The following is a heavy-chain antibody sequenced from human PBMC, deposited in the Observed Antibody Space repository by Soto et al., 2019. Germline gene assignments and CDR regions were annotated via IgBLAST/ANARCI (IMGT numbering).Heavy chain of an antibody. CDR3: ARQYVGVPTVPMIPYAH. CDR2: IDPSDSCT. V-gene: IGHV5-10-1*01. Sequence: KGAWDNFFGFGISWVRNMPVKGLEWMGSIDPSDSCTNYSPPFQGHVTISADKSFSTAYLQWSSLKASDTAVYYCARQYVGVPTVPMIPYAHWGQGTPVTAS. D-gene: IGHD2-21*01. CDR1: WDNFFGFG. J-gene: IGHJ4*02.